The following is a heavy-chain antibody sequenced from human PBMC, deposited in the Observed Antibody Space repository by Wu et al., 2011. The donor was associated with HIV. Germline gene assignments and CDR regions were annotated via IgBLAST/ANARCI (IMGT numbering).Heavy chain of an antibody. D-gene: IGHD2-15*01. Sequence: GTTDYAXPVKGRFTISRDDSKNALYLQMNSLKSEDTAVYYCTTDRVGRDGRMYFFDNWGQGTLVPVSS. J-gene: IGHJ4*02. CDR2: GTT. CDR3: TTDRVGRDGRMYFFDN. V-gene: IGHV3-15*01.